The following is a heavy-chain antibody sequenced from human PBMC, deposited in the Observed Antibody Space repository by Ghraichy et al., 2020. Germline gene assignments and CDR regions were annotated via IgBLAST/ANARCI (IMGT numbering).Heavy chain of an antibody. D-gene: IGHD2-21*02. J-gene: IGHJ5*02. CDR1: GFTFSSHW. CDR2: IEEDGSED. V-gene: IGHV3-7*01. CDR3: ARVVVVATAKENWFDP. Sequence: WGSLRLSCAASGFTFSSHWMTWVRQTPGKGLEWVATIEEDGSEDFYADSVRGRFTISRDNAKNSLYLQMHSLRVEDTAVYFCARVVVVATAKENWFDPWVQGTLVTVSS.